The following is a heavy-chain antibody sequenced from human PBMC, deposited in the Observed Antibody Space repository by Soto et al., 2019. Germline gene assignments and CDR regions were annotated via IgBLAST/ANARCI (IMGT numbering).Heavy chain of an antibody. J-gene: IGHJ4*02. CDR1: GGTFSSYT. CDR2: IIPILGIA. Sequence: QVQLVQSGAEVKKPGSSVKVSCKASGGTFSSYTISWVRQAPGQGLEWMGRIIPILGIANYAQKFQGRVTITADKSTSTAYMELSSLRSEDTAVYYCARTGGSSSSSGYWGQGTLVTVSS. CDR3: ARTGGSSSSSGY. D-gene: IGHD6-6*01. V-gene: IGHV1-69*02.